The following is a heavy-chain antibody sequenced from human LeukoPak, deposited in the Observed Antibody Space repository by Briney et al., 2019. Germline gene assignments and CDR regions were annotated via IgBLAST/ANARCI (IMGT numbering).Heavy chain of an antibody. CDR3: ARVGVDYSGNVIKYYFDY. D-gene: IGHD4-23*01. CDR2: IYYSGTT. Sequence: SETLSLTCTVSGGSISSYYWSWIRQPPGKRLEWIGYIYYSGTTNYNPSLKSRVIISLDTSKNQFSLQLSPVIAADMAVYYCARVGVDYSGNVIKYYFDYWGQGTLVTVSS. V-gene: IGHV4-59*01. CDR1: GGSISSYY. J-gene: IGHJ4*02.